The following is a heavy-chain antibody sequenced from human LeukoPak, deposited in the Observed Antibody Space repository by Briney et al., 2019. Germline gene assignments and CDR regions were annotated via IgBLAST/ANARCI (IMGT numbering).Heavy chain of an antibody. D-gene: IGHD6-19*01. CDR3: ARVVLSGWYSIDY. V-gene: IGHV3-30-3*01. Sequence: PGGSLRLSCAASKFTFSNYAMHWVRQAPGKGLEWVAVIPYDGSNKYYADSVKGRFTISRDNSKNTLYLQMNSLRAEDTAVYYCARVVLSGWYSIDYWGQGTLVTVSS. CDR1: KFTFSNYA. J-gene: IGHJ4*02. CDR2: IPYDGSNK.